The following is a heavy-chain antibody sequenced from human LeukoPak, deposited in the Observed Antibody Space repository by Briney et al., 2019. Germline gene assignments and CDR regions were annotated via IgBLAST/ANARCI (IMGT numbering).Heavy chain of an antibody. D-gene: IGHD5-24*01. CDR2: IYYSGGT. CDR1: GDSISSYY. J-gene: IGHJ3*02. Sequence: PSETLSLTCTVSGDSISSYYWSWIRQPPGKGLEWIGYIYYSGGTDYNHPLRSRVPVSVVTSKNQFSLKLRSVTAADTAVYYCARHVTISGPYDASDIWGQGRMVTVSP. CDR3: ARHVTISGPYDASDI. V-gene: IGHV4-59*08.